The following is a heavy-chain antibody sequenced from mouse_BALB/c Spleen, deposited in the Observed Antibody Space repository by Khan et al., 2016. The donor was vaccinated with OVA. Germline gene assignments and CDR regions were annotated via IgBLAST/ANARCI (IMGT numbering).Heavy chain of an antibody. CDR3: ARDGSRYNYAMDY. J-gene: IGHJ4*01. Sequence: EVQLQESGPGLVKPSQSLSLTCTVTGYSITSDYAWNWIRQFPGNKLEWMGYINYSVSTNYNPALKSRISITRDTSKNQFFLQLISVTTADTATYYCARDGSRYNYAMDYWGQGRSVIVSS. V-gene: IGHV3-2*02. D-gene: IGHD2-3*01. CDR2: INYSVST. CDR1: GYSITSDYA.